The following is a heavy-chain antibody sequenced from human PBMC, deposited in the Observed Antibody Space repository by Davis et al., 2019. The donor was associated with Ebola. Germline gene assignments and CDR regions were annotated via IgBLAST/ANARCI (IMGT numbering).Heavy chain of an antibody. CDR3: AIGGGMDV. V-gene: IGHV1-46*01. CDR1: GYTFTNYY. CDR2: INPNDGRT. Sequence: AASVKVSCKASGYTFTNYYMHWVRQAPGQGLEWMGMINPNDGRTIYAQKFQGRVTVTRDTYTTTVYMDLSSLRSEDTAVYYCAIGGGMDVWGQGTTVTVSS. J-gene: IGHJ6*02.